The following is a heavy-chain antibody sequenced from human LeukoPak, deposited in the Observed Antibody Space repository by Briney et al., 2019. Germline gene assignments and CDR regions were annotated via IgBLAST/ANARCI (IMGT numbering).Heavy chain of an antibody. Sequence: GGSPRLSCVASGFTFSSYGMHWVRQAPGKGLEWVAVISFDGSNKCYADSVKGRFTISRDNPKNTLYLQMDSLRAEDTAVYYCAGVGNGGLNTNWGQGTLVTVSS. D-gene: IGHD2-8*01. CDR1: GFTFSSYG. V-gene: IGHV3-30*03. CDR2: ISFDGSNK. J-gene: IGHJ4*02. CDR3: AGVGNGGLNTN.